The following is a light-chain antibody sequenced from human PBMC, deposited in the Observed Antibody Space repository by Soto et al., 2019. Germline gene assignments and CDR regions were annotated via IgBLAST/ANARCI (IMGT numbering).Light chain of an antibody. J-gene: IGKJ5*01. Sequence: AIQLTQSPSSLSVSVGDRVTITCRASQGISSALAWYQQKPGKAPKLLIYDASSLESGVPSRFSGSGSGTDFTLTISSLQPEDFATYYCQQFNSYPLITFGQGTRLEIK. CDR2: DAS. CDR1: QGISSA. CDR3: QQFNSYPLIT. V-gene: IGKV1-13*02.